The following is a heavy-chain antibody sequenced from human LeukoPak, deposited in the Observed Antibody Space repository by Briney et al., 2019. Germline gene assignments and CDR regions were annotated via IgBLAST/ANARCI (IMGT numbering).Heavy chain of an antibody. V-gene: IGHV3-33*01. CDR3: AREDGSSYYFDY. J-gene: IGHJ4*02. D-gene: IGHD1-26*01. CDR1: RFTFSSYG. CDR2: IWYDGSNK. Sequence: GGSLRLSCAASRFTFSSYGMHWVRQAPGKGLEWVAVIWYDGSNKYYADSVKGRFTISRDNSKNTLYLQMNSLRAEDTAVYYCAREDGSSYYFDYWGQGTLVTVSS.